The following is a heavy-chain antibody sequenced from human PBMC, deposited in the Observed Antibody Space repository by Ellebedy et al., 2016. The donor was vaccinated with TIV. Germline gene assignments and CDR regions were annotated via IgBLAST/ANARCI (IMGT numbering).Heavy chain of an antibody. CDR1: ELTVSGNY. D-gene: IGHD3-10*01. J-gene: IGHJ3*02. CDR3: ARETFNDVDLKLWGIFDI. Sequence: RGSLRLSCAASELTVSGNYMSWVRQAPGKGLEWVLVIFIDGTTYYADSVKGRFTISRDNSKNTLYIQMNSLRAEDTAVYYCARETFNDVDLKLWGIFDIWGQGTVVAVSS. V-gene: IGHV3-66*01. CDR2: IFIDGTT.